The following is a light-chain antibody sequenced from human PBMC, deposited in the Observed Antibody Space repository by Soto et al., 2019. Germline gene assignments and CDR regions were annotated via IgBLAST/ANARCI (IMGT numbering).Light chain of an antibody. V-gene: IGKV2D-29*02. CDR2: EVS. J-gene: IGKJ5*01. CDR1: QSLLSSGGETY. Sequence: DVVMTQTPLSLSVTPGQPASISCKSSQSLLSSGGETYLFWYLQRPGQSPQLLIYEVSNRISAVSDRFSGSGSGTDFTLKISRVEAEDPGVYYCMQSTQLPPTFGQGTRLEVK. CDR3: MQSTQLPPT.